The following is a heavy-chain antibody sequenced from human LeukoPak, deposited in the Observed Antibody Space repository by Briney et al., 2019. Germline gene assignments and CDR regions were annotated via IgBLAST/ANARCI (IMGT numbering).Heavy chain of an antibody. CDR1: GYTFTGYY. CDR2: INPNSGGT. D-gene: IGHD5-24*01. J-gene: IGHJ4*02. CDR3: AREGYNRNFDY. V-gene: IGHV1-2*02. Sequence: ASVKVSCKASGYTFTGYYMHWVRQAPGQGLEWMGWINPNSGGTNYAQKFQGRVTMTRDTSISTAYMDLSRLTYDDTAVYYCAREGYNRNFDYWGQGTLVTVSS.